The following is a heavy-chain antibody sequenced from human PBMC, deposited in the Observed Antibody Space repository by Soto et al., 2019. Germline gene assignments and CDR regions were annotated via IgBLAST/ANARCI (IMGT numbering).Heavy chain of an antibody. CDR3: ARDARTARASPIDV. CDR1: GFIFSNFG. Sequence: PGGSLRLSCTASGFIFSNFGMHWVRQAPGKGLEWVAGVWYDGSNGVSAESVKGRFTISRDNSKNTLYLQMTSLRAEDTAVYYCARDARTARASPIDVWGQGATLTVSS. V-gene: IGHV3-33*01. J-gene: IGHJ6*02. D-gene: IGHD6-6*01. CDR2: VWYDGSNG.